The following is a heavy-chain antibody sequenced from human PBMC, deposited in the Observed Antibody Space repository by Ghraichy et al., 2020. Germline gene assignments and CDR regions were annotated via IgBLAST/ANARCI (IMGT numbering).Heavy chain of an antibody. Sequence: SETLSLTCAVYGGSFSGYYWSWIRQPPGKGLEWIGEINHSGSTNYNPSLKSRVTISVDTSKNQFSLKLSSVTAADTAVYYCARVSNPGLRRFDFWGQGTLVTVSS. CDR1: GGSFSGYY. CDR3: ARVSNPGLRRFDF. J-gene: IGHJ4*02. V-gene: IGHV4-34*01. CDR2: INHSGST.